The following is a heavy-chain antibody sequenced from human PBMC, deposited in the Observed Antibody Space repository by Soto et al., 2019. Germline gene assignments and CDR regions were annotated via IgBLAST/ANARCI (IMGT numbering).Heavy chain of an antibody. Sequence: EVQLVESGGGLVKPGGSLRLSCASSGFTFSTYTMNWVRQAPGKGLEWVSSISSSSSYIYYADSVKGRITISRDNAKKTLDLQMNSLRAEDTGVYYCERTTHGDYLYWYFDLWGRGTLVTVSS. CDR1: GFTFSTYT. D-gene: IGHD4-17*01. CDR2: ISSSSSYI. V-gene: IGHV3-21*01. J-gene: IGHJ2*01. CDR3: ERTTHGDYLYWYFDL.